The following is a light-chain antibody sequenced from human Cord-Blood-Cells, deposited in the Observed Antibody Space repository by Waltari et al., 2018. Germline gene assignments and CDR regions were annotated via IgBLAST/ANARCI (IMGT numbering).Light chain of an antibody. CDR2: DAS. J-gene: IGKJ1*01. CDR3: EQYNSYPWT. CDR1: QSISSW. V-gene: IGKV1-5*01. Sequence: DIQMTQSPSTLSASVGDRVTITCRARQSISSWLAWYQQKPGKAPKLLIYDASSLESGVPTRFSGSGSGTEFTLTISSLQPDDFATDYCEQYNSYPWTFGEGTKVEIK.